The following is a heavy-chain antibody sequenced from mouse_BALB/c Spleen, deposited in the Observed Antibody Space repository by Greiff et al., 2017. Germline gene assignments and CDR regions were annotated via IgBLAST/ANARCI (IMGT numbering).Heavy chain of an antibody. CDR3: ARNTRDGYYRYYAMDY. Sequence: QVQLQQSGPGLVQPSQSLSITCTVSGFSLTSYGVHWVRQSPGKGLEWLGVIWSGGSTDYNAAFISRLSISKDNSKSQVFFKMNSLQANDTAIYYCARNTRDGYYRYYAMDYWGQGTSVTVSS. V-gene: IGHV2-2*02. J-gene: IGHJ4*01. CDR1: GFSLTSYG. D-gene: IGHD2-3*01. CDR2: IWSGGST.